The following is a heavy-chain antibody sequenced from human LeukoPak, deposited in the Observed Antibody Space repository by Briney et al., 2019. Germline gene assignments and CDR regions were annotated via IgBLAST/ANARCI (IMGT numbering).Heavy chain of an antibody. J-gene: IGHJ6*02. CDR3: ASSYYYYYGMDV. CDR2: INAGNGNT. CDR1: GYTFTSYA. V-gene: IGHV1-3*01. Sequence: ASVKVSCKASGYTFTSYAMHWVRQAPGQRLEWMGWINAGNGNTKYPQKFQGRVTITRDTSASTAYMELSSLRSEDTAVYYCASSYYYYYGMDVWGQGTTVTVSS.